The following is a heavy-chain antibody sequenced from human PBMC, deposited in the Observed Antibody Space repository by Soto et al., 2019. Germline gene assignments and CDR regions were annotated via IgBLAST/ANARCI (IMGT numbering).Heavy chain of an antibody. CDR3: ARVFATGTIFGVVTRYYYYYYGMDV. CDR2: INYSGST. D-gene: IGHD3-3*01. V-gene: IGHV4-34*01. CDR1: GGSFSGYY. Sequence: SETLSLTCAVYGGSFSGYYWSWIRQPPGKGLEWIGEINYSGSTNYNPSLKSRVTISVDTSKNQFSLKLSSVTAADTAVYYCARVFATGTIFGVVTRYYYYYYGMDVWGQGTTVTVSS. J-gene: IGHJ6*02.